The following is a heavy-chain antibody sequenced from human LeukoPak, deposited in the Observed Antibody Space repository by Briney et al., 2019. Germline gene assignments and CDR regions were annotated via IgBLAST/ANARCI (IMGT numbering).Heavy chain of an antibody. V-gene: IGHV3-30*18. Sequence: PGRSLRLSCAASGFTFSSYGMHGVRQAPGKGLEWVAVISYDGSNKYYADSVKGRFTISRDNSKNTLYLQMNSLRAEDTAVYCCAKDLNYYGSGSYYMDYWGQGTLVTVSS. D-gene: IGHD3-10*01. CDR3: AKDLNYYGSGSYYMDY. CDR1: GFTFSSYG. J-gene: IGHJ4*02. CDR2: ISYDGSNK.